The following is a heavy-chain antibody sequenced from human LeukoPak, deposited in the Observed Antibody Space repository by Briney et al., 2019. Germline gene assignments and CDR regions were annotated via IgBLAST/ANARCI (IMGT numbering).Heavy chain of an antibody. Sequence: GASVKVSCKASGYTFTSYGISWVRQAPGQGLEWMGWISAYNGNTNYAQKLQGRVTMTTDTSTSTAYMELRSLRSDDTAVYYCAKGFRGEAAAGITQYWGQGTWSPSPQ. CDR3: AKGFRGEAAAGITQY. D-gene: IGHD6-13*01. CDR2: ISAYNGNT. J-gene: IGHJ4*02. V-gene: IGHV1-18*01. CDR1: GYTFTSYG.